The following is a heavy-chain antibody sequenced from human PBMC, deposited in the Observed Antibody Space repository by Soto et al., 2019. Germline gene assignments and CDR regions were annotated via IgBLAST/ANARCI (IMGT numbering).Heavy chain of an antibody. CDR3: AKGSRIAAAPGGTFYAFEI. V-gene: IGHV3-23*01. D-gene: IGHD6-13*01. J-gene: IGHJ3*02. Sequence: EVQLLESGGGLVQPGGSLRLSCAASGFTFSSYAMSWVRQAPGKGLEWVSAISGSGGSTYYADSVKRRFTISRDNSKDTLYQQMNSLRAEDTAVYYCAKGSRIAAAPGGTFYAFEIWGQGTMVTVSS. CDR2: ISGSGGST. CDR1: GFTFSSYA.